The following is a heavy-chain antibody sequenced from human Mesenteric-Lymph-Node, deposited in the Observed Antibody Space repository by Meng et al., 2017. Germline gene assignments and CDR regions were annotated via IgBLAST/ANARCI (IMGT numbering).Heavy chain of an antibody. V-gene: IGHV1-2*06. Sequence: ASVPVSCKASGYTFTGYYMHWVRQAPGQGLEWVGRINPNSGGTNYAQKFQGRVTMTRDTSISTAYMELSSLRSDDTAVYYFARVYGSSFCNHYYYYVMDVWGQGTTVTVSS. CDR3: ARVYGSSFCNHYYYYVMDV. J-gene: IGHJ6*02. CDR1: GYTFTGYY. D-gene: IGHD2/OR15-2a*01. CDR2: INPNSGGT.